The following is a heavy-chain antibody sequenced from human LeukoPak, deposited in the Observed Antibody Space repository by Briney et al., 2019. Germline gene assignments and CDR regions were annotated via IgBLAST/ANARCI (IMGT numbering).Heavy chain of an antibody. Sequence: GGSLRLSCAASGFTFSNAWMSWVRQAPGKGLEWVGRIKSETDGGTTDYAAPVKGRFTISRDDSKNTLYLQMNSLKTEDTAVYYCTTVSDGSGSYSDYWGQGTLVTVSS. V-gene: IGHV3-15*01. CDR2: IKSETDGGTT. CDR3: TTVSDGSGSYSDY. D-gene: IGHD3-10*01. CDR1: GFTFSNAW. J-gene: IGHJ4*02.